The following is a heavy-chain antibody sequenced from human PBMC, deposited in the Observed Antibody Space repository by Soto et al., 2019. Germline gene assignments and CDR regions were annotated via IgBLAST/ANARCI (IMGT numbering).Heavy chain of an antibody. CDR3: ACDSGSGGIYN. D-gene: IGHD2-15*01. J-gene: IGHJ4*02. CDR1: GFTVSSNH. CDR2: IYSGGST. Sequence: EVQLVESGGGLVQPGGSLRLSCAASGFTVSSNHMSWVRQAPGKGLDGVSVIYSGGSTYYADSVKGRFTISRDDSKNTLYLQVNSLSAEDTAVYYCACDSGSGGIYNWGQGTLVTVSS. V-gene: IGHV3-66*01.